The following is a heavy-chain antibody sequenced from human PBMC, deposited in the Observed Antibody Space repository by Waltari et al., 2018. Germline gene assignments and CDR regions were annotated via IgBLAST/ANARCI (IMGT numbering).Heavy chain of an antibody. CDR2: IYSGGTT. J-gene: IGHJ4*02. V-gene: IGHV3-53*01. CDR1: GVTVSNNY. D-gene: IGHD2-21*02. Sequence: EVQLVESGGGLIQPGGSLRLYCVASGVTVSNNYTTWLRQAPGKGLELVSLIYSGGTTYYADSVRGRFTISRDGSKNTVYLQMNSLRAEDTAVYFCARNQVETALGYWGQGTLVTVSS. CDR3: ARNQVETALGY.